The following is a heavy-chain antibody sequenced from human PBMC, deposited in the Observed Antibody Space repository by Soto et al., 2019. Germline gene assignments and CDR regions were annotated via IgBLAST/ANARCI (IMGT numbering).Heavy chain of an antibody. CDR3: ARTDMVRGVIITAYFDY. V-gene: IGHV4-31*03. CDR2: IYYSGSS. D-gene: IGHD3-10*01. Sequence: QVQLQESGPGLVKPSQTLSLTCTVSGGSISSGGYYWSWIRQHPGKGLEWIGYIYYSGSSYYNPSIKSRVTISVDTSKNQFSLKLSSVTAADTAVYYCARTDMVRGVIITAYFDYWGQGTLVTVSS. CDR1: GGSISSGGYY. J-gene: IGHJ4*02.